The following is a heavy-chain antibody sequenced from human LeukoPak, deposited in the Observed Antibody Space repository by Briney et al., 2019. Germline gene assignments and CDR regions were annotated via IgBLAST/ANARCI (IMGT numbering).Heavy chain of an antibody. V-gene: IGHV1-46*01. CDR1: GYTFTSYY. Sequence: GASVKVSCKASGYTFTSYYIHWVRQTPGQGLEWMGVINPSGGGTSYAQKFQGRVTMTRDTSTSTVYLDLRSLRSEDTAVYFCARHMLAVPPNWFDPWGQGTLVTVSS. CDR2: INPSGGGT. CDR3: ARHMLAVPPNWFDP. D-gene: IGHD6-6*01. J-gene: IGHJ5*02.